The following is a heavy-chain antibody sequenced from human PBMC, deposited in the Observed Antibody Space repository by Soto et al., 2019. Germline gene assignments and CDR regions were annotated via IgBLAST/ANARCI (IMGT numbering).Heavy chain of an antibody. J-gene: IGHJ5*02. CDR2: IYHSGRA. CDR1: GGSISSGGDS. CDR3: ARAQIPHWFDP. V-gene: IGHV4-30-2*01. D-gene: IGHD2-21*01. Sequence: QLQLQESGSGLVRPSETLSLTCTVSGGSISSGGDSCSWIRQAPGKGLEWIGYIYHSGRAIYNPCLKSRVTMSADRSKNQFSLRLNSVTAADTAVYYCARAQIPHWFDPWGQGILVTVSP.